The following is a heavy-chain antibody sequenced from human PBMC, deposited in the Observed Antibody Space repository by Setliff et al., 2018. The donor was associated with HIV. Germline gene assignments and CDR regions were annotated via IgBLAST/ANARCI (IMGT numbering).Heavy chain of an antibody. CDR3: ARATTGYSSIWYRNGLTYYYYMDV. D-gene: IGHD6-13*01. CDR1: GGSIRSSSFY. Sequence: SETLSLTCTVSGGSIRSSSFYWGWIRQPPGKGLEWIGSIYYSGSTYYNSSLKSRVSMSVDTSKNQFSLKLSSVTAADTAIFYCARATTGYSSIWYRNGLTYYYYMDVWGRGTKVTVSS. CDR2: IYYSGST. V-gene: IGHV4-39*07. J-gene: IGHJ6*03.